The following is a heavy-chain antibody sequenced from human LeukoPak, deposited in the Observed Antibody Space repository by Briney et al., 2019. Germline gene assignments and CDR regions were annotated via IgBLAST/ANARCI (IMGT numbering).Heavy chain of an antibody. CDR2: IIPIFGTA. CDR1: GGTSSSYA. Sequence: SVKVSCKAPGGTSSSYAISWVRQAPGQGLEWMGRIIPIFGTANYAQKFQGRVTITTDESTSTAYMELSSLRSEDTAVYYCARVWSGYSLGSWFDPWGQGTLVTVSS. CDR3: ARVWSGYSLGSWFDP. V-gene: IGHV1-69*05. D-gene: IGHD3-3*01. J-gene: IGHJ5*02.